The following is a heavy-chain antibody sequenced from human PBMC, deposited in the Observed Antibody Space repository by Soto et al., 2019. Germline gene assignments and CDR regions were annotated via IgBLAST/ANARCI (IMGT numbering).Heavy chain of an antibody. V-gene: IGHV2-5*02. Sequence: QITLKESGPPLVKPTQTLTLTCRFFGFSLSTSGVGVGWIRQPPGKALEWLALIYWDDDKRYSPSLKSRLTITKDTPKNQVVLTMTNMDPGDTATYYCAHTRYSYGWYYFDYWGQGTLVTVSS. CDR2: IYWDDDK. CDR1: GFSLSTSGVG. J-gene: IGHJ4*02. CDR3: AHTRYSYGWYYFDY. D-gene: IGHD5-18*01.